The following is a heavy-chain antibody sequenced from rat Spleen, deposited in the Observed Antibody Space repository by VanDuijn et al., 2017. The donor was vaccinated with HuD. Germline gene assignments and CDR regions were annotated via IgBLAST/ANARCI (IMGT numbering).Heavy chain of an antibody. CDR1: GFTFSDYY. CDR2: IAFDGIST. V-gene: IGHV5-29*01. D-gene: IGHD1-4*01. Sequence: EVQLVESDGGFVQSGGSLKLSCASSGFTFSDYYMAWVRQAPTKGLEWVATIAFDGISTYYRDSVQGRFTISRDNAKRTLYLQMDSLRSEDTATYYCARRTGYNWDYWYFDFWGPGTMVTVSS. J-gene: IGHJ1*01. CDR3: ARRTGYNWDYWYFDF.